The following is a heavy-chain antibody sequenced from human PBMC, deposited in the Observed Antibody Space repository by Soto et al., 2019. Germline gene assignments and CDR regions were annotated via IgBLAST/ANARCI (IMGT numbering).Heavy chain of an antibody. V-gene: IGHV1-18*01. Sequence: QVPLVQSGGEVKRPGASVKVSCKASGYPFTSFGINWVRQAPGQGLEWMGWISGYHGNTRYAERFQDRFTMTTDPSTNTVYMDLRSLAPDDTAVYYGAREGSNYQVYVYLWGQGTL. CDR3: AREGSNYQVYVYL. D-gene: IGHD3-16*01. J-gene: IGHJ5*02. CDR1: GYPFTSFG. CDR2: ISGYHGNT.